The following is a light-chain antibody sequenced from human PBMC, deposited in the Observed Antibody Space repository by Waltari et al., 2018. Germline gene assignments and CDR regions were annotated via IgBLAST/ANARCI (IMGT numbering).Light chain of an antibody. V-gene: IGKV4-1*01. CDR1: QSLLYRPNNQNY. Sequence: DIVMTQSPESLAVSLRERATINCKSSQSLLYRPNNQNYLTWYQRKPGQPPKLLISWASTRESGVPDRFSGSGSGTDFTLTISSLQAEDVAVYYCQQSYTTPLTFGGGTRVEIK. CDR3: QQSYTTPLT. CDR2: WAS. J-gene: IGKJ4*01.